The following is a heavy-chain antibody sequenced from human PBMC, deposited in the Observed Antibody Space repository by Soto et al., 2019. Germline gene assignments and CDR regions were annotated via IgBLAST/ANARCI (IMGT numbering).Heavy chain of an antibody. V-gene: IGHV4-4*07. Sequence: PSETLSLTCTVSGGSISSYYWSWFRQPTGKGLAWIGRIYTSGSTNYNPSLKSRVTMSVDTSNNQFSLKLSSVTAADTAVYYCARGWYYDYVWGSYRANWFDPWGQGTLVTVSS. CDR2: IYTSGST. CDR3: ARGWYYDYVWGSYRANWFDP. CDR1: GGSISSYY. J-gene: IGHJ5*02. D-gene: IGHD3-16*02.